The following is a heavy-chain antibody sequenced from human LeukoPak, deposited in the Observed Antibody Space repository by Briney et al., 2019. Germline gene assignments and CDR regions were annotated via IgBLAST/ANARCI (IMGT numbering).Heavy chain of an antibody. Sequence: GGSLRLSCAASAFSFSNYNMNWVRQTPGKGLEWVSSITRDSIYTFYADSVKGRFTISRDNAKNSLSLQMNSLRAEDTAVYYCARDPYNGYYGDDYYYYMDVWGKGTTVTISS. CDR2: ITRDSIYT. CDR1: AFSFSNYN. D-gene: IGHD4-17*01. J-gene: IGHJ6*03. V-gene: IGHV3-21*01. CDR3: ARDPYNGYYGDDYYYYMDV.